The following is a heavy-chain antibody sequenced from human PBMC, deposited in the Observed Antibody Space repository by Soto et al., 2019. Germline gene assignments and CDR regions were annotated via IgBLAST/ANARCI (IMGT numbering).Heavy chain of an antibody. D-gene: IGHD3-3*01. Sequence: GGSLRLSCEASGFTFRSYGMHWVRQAPGKGLEWVAVMKSDGSRDHIDSVKGRFTIFRDNSKETLYLQMNNLRPEDTAVYYCAKTRSSLEWPPFDSWGHGTLVTVSS. J-gene: IGHJ5*01. CDR2: MKSDGSR. CDR3: AKTRSSLEWPPFDS. CDR1: GFTFRSYG. V-gene: IGHV3-30*18.